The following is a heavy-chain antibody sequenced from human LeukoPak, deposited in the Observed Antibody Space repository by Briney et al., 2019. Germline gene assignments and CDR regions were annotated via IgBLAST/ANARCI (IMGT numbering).Heavy chain of an antibody. CDR3: ARDIVATSSIYYYYYYMDV. Sequence: ASVKVSCKASGYTFTGYYMHWVRQAPGQGLEWMGWINPNSGGTNYAQKFQGRVTMTRDTSISTAYMELRSLRSDDTAVYYCARDIVATSSIYYYYYYMDVWGKGTTVTVSS. V-gene: IGHV1-2*02. CDR2: INPNSGGT. D-gene: IGHD5-12*01. CDR1: GYTFTGYY. J-gene: IGHJ6*03.